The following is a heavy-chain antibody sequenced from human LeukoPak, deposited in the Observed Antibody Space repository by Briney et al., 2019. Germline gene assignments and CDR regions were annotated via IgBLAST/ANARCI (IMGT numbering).Heavy chain of an antibody. D-gene: IGHD2-21*01. Sequence: GGSQRLSCAVSGITLSNYGMSWVREAPGKRQEWVAGISGRGGSTNYADSVKGRFTISSDNPNNTLYLQLNSLIAEDTAVYFCAKRGVVIRVIPVGFHKEAYYFDSWGQGALVTVSS. CDR1: GITLSNYG. J-gene: IGHJ4*02. V-gene: IGHV3-23*01. CDR2: ISGRGGST. CDR3: AKRGVVIRVIPVGFHKEAYYFDS.